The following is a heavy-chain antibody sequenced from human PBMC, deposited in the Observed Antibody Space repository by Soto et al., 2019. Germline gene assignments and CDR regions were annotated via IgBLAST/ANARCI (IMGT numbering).Heavy chain of an antibody. CDR3: AKQARYYDSSGYYLFDY. J-gene: IGHJ4*02. CDR2: ISGSGGST. Sequence: GSLRLSCAASGFTFSSYAMSWVRQAPGKGLEWVSAISGSGGSTYYADSVKGRFTISRDNSKNTLYLQMNSLRAEDTAVYYCAKQARYYDSSGYYLFDYWGQGTLVTVSS. V-gene: IGHV3-23*01. D-gene: IGHD3-22*01. CDR1: GFTFSSYA.